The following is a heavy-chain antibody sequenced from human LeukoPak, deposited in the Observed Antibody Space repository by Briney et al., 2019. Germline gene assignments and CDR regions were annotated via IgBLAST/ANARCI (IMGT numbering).Heavy chain of an antibody. V-gene: IGHV1-8*01. CDR3: ARGTVGPLWFGGY. CDR1: GYTFTSYD. J-gene: IGHJ4*02. Sequence: GASVKVSCKASGYTFTSYDINWVRQATGQGLEWMGWISPNSGNTGYAQKFQGRVTMTRNTSISTAYMELSSLRSEDTAVYYCARGTVGPLWFGGYWGQGTLGTVSS. CDR2: ISPNSGNT. D-gene: IGHD3-10*01.